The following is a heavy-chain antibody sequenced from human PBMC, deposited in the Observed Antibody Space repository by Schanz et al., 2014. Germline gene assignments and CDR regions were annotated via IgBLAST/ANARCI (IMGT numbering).Heavy chain of an antibody. J-gene: IGHJ4*02. CDR3: ARGRGFYDY. CDR2: IIPVLNIA. V-gene: IGHV1-69*09. CDR1: GGTFNSYT. Sequence: QVQLIQSGAEVKKPGSSMKVSCKASGGTFNSYTINWVRQAPGQGLEWMGRIIPVLNIATYAQRFQGRVSITTDTSTNTAYMELSSLTSEDTAVHYCARGRGFYDYWGQGTLVTVSS.